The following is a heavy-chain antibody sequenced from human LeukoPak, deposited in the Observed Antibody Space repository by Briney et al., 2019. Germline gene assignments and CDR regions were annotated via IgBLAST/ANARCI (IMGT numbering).Heavy chain of an antibody. CDR3: ARAPKQDYYDSSGYFDY. Sequence: GGSLRLSCAASGFTFSSYSMNWVRQAPGKGLEWVSSISSSSSYIYYADSVKGRFTISRDDAKNSLYLQMNSLRAEDTAVYYCARAPKQDYYDSSGYFDYWGQGTLVTVSS. V-gene: IGHV3-21*01. CDR2: ISSSSSYI. CDR1: GFTFSSYS. D-gene: IGHD3-22*01. J-gene: IGHJ4*02.